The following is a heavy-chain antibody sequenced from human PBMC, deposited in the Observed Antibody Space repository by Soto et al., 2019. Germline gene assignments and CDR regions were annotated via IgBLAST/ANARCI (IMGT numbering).Heavy chain of an antibody. D-gene: IGHD1-26*01. CDR3: ARGLVGATTAFDY. Sequence: GGSLRLSCAASGFTVSSSYMSWVRQAPGKGLEWVSTIYTPGSTYYADSVKGRFVISRDNSKNTLYLQMNSLRAEDTAVYYCARGLVGATTAFDYWGQGTLVTVSS. J-gene: IGHJ4*02. V-gene: IGHV3-53*01. CDR2: IYTPGST. CDR1: GFTVSSSY.